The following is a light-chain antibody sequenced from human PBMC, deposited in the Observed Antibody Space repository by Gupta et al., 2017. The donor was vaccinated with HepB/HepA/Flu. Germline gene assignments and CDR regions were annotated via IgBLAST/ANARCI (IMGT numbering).Light chain of an antibody. V-gene: IGLV2-14*03. J-gene: IGLJ2*01. CDR3: SSYTSSISVV. CDR2: DVS. Sequence: HSALTQPASVSGSPGPSITISCTGTSSDVGGYNYVSWYQQHPGKAPKLVTYDVSYRPSGVSNRFSGSKSGNTASLTISGLQAEDEADYYCSSYTSSISVVFGGGTKLTVL. CDR1: SSDVGGYNY.